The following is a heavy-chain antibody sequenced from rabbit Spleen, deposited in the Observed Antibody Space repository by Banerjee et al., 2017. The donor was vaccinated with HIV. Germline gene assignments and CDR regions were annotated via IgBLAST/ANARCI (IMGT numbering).Heavy chain of an antibody. D-gene: IGHD8-1*01. V-gene: IGHV1S40*01. CDR2: IYTGSSGVT. CDR3: GREPLAGSSFSSYGMDL. Sequence: QSLEESGGGLVQPEGSLTLTCTASGFSFSDRDVMCWVRQAPGKGLEWIGCIYTGSSGVTYYASWAKGRFTISKTSATTVDLKMTSLTAADAATYFCGREPLAGSSFSSYGMDLWGQGTLVTVS. CDR1: GFSFSDRDV. J-gene: IGHJ6*01.